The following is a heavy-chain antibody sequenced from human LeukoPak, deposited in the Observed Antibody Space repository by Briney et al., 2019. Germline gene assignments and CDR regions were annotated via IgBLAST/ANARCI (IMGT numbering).Heavy chain of an antibody. V-gene: IGHV4-59*01. D-gene: IGHD5-18*01. Sequence: SETLSLTCTVSGGSISSYYWSWIRQPPGKGLEWIGYIYYSGSTNYNPSLKSRVTISVDTSKNQFSLKLSSVTAADTAVYYCARAGVSYGVDYWGQGTLVTVSS. J-gene: IGHJ4*02. CDR2: IYYSGST. CDR3: ARAGVSYGVDY. CDR1: GGSISSYY.